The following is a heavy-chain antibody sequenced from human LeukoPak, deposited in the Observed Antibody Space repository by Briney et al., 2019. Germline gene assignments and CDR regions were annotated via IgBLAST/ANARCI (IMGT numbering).Heavy chain of an antibody. CDR3: ARDGGVVVSTLNWFDP. V-gene: IGHV4-34*01. CDR1: GGSLSGYY. D-gene: IGHD2-15*01. J-gene: IGHJ5*02. Sequence: SETLSLTCAVYGGSLSGYYWSWIRQPPGKGLEWIGEINHSGSTNYNPSLKSRVTISVDTSKNQFSLKLSSVTAADTAVYYCARDGGVVVSTLNWFDPWGQGTLVTVSS. CDR2: INHSGST.